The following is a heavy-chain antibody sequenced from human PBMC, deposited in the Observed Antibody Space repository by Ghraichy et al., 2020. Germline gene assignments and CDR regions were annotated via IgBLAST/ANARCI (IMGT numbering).Heavy chain of an antibody. J-gene: IGHJ4*02. CDR2: ISSNRGSS. D-gene: IGHD5-18*01. Sequence: LSLTCAASGFTFNNYPMHWVRQTPGKGLEDISAISSNRGSSHYVGSVKGRFTISRDNSKSTLYLQMGSLRAEDTGVYYCARDAARLGYGYDMGLYYFDSWGQGTLVTVSS. V-gene: IGHV3-64*02. CDR3: ARDAARLGYGYDMGLYYFDS. CDR1: GFTFNNYP.